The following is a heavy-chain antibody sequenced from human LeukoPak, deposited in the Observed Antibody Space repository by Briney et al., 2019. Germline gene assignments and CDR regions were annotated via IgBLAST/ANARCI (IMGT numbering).Heavy chain of an antibody. D-gene: IGHD2-2*01. CDR2: IYYSGST. CDR3: ARERRCSSTSCYEGYYYYYGMDV. Sequence: SQTLSLTCAVSGVSISSGDYYWSWIRQPPGKGLEWIGYIYYSGSTYYNPSLKSRVTISVDTSKNQFSLKLSSVTAADMAVYYCARERRCSSTSCYEGYYYYYGMDVWGQGTTVTVSS. CDR1: GVSISSGDYY. J-gene: IGHJ6*02. V-gene: IGHV4-30-4*01.